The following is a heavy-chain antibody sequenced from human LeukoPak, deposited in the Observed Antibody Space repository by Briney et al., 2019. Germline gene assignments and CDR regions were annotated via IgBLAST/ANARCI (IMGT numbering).Heavy chain of an antibody. D-gene: IGHD2-2*01. CDR3: ARDLLRYCSSTSCYFYYGMDV. V-gene: IGHV1-2*02. CDR2: INPYSGDK. J-gene: IGHJ6*02. CDR1: GYTFTGYY. Sequence: ASVKVSCQASGYTFTGYYIHWVRQAPGQELAWMGWINPYSGDKHYAQKLRGRVTMTRDTSIRTAYVALSRLRSDDTSVYYCARDLLRYCSSTSCYFYYGMDVWGQGTTVTVSS.